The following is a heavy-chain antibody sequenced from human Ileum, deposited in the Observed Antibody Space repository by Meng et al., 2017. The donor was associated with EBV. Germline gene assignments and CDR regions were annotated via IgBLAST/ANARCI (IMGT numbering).Heavy chain of an antibody. CDR2: IDTDGSTT. Sequence: EVQGVVAGGALVQPGGALRLSCAAYGFTFSNSWMHWLRQAPGKGLVWVSHIDTDGSTTNYAGSVKGRFTISRDNAKNTLSLQMNSLRVEDTAVYYCVRGGLGPWYWGQGTLVTVSS. D-gene: IGHD3/OR15-3a*01. V-gene: IGHV3-74*01. CDR1: GFTFSNSW. J-gene: IGHJ4*02. CDR3: VRGGLGPWY.